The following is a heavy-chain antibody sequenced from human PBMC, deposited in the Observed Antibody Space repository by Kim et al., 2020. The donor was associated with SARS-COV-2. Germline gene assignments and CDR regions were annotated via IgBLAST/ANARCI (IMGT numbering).Heavy chain of an antibody. CDR2: IQQDGSEK. Sequence: GGSLRLSCAASGFTFSSFWMSWVRQAPGKGLEWVATIQQDGSEKYYVDSVKGRFTISRDNAKNSLYLQMNSLRAEDTAVYYCARGSTPPGIAAAFPRAADAFDIWGQGTLVTVSS. CDR3: ARGSTPPGIAAAFPRAADAFDI. J-gene: IGHJ3*02. CDR1: GFTFSSFW. V-gene: IGHV3-7*01. D-gene: IGHD6-13*01.